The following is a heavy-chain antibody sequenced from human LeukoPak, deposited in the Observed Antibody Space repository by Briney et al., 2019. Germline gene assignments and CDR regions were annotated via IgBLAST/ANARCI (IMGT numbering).Heavy chain of an antibody. CDR3: ARGDSSGYKFDY. V-gene: IGHV4-31*03. CDR1: GGSISSGGYY. Sequence: PSQTLSLTCTVSGGSISSGGYYWSWIRQHPGKGLEWIGYIYYSGSTYYNPSLKSRVTISVDTSKNQFSLKLSSVTAADTAVYYCARGDSSGYKFDYWGQGTLVTVSS. D-gene: IGHD3-22*01. CDR2: IYYSGST. J-gene: IGHJ4*02.